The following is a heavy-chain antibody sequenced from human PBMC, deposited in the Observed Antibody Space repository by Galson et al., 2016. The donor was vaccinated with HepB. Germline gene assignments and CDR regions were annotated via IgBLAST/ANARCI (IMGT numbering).Heavy chain of an antibody. V-gene: IGHV3-66*02. CDR1: GFTVSSNY. CDR3: ARGVYGDHGWFDY. Sequence: SLRLSCAASGFTVSSNYMTWVRQAPGKGLEYVSVIYSGGTTYYADSVKGRFTISRDNSKNTLFLQMNTLRAEDTAEYYCARGVYGDHGWFDYWGQGTLVTVSS. J-gene: IGHJ4*02. CDR2: IYSGGTT. D-gene: IGHD4-17*01.